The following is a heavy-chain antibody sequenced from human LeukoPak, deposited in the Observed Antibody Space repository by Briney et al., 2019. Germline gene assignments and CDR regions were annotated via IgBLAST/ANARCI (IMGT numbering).Heavy chain of an antibody. Sequence: GAPVKVSCKASGYTFTSYGISWVRQAPGQGLEWMGWISAYNGNTNYAQKLQGRVTMTTDTSTSTAYMGLRSLRSDDTAVYYCARDQKRYCSSTSCYYYYGMDVWGQGTTVTVSS. J-gene: IGHJ6*02. CDR2: ISAYNGNT. D-gene: IGHD2-2*01. V-gene: IGHV1-18*01. CDR3: ARDQKRYCSSTSCYYYYGMDV. CDR1: GYTFTSYG.